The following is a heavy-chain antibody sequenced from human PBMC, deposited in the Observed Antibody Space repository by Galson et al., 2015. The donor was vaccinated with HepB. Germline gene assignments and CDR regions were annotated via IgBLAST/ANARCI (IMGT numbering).Heavy chain of an antibody. J-gene: IGHJ4*02. D-gene: IGHD4-23*01. CDR1: GYSFTSYW. V-gene: IGHV5-51*03. CDR3: ARGILPGPDGGNFFDY. CDR2: IYPGDSDT. Sequence: QSGAEVKKPGESLKISGKGSGYSFTSYWIGWVRQMPGKGLEWMGIIYPGDSDTRYSPSFQGQVTISADKSISTAYLQWSSLKASDTAMYFCARGILPGPDGGNFFDYWGQGTLVTVSS.